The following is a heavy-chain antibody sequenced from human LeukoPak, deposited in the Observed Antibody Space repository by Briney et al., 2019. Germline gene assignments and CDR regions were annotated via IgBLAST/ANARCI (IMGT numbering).Heavy chain of an antibody. V-gene: IGHV4-39*01. CDR1: GGSISSSSYY. CDR3: ARPTYYYGSVDAFDI. D-gene: IGHD3-10*01. J-gene: IGHJ3*02. Sequence: SETLSLTCTVSGGSISSSSYYWGWIRQPPGKGLEWIGSIYYSGSTYYNPSLKSRVTISVDTSKNQFSLKLSSVTAADTAVYYCARPTYYYGSVDAFDIWGQGTMVTVSS. CDR2: IYYSGST.